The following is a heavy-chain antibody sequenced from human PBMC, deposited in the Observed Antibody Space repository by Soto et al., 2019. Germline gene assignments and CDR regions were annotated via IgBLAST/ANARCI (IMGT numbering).Heavy chain of an antibody. V-gene: IGHV4-59*01. D-gene: IGHD6-13*01. CDR2: VSSTGST. J-gene: IGHJ4*02. CDR3: ARGGGSPYHNHEFDF. Sequence: HVQLQESGPGLVKPSETLSLTCTVSGASITQYYWNWIRQSPGKGLAWIVSVSSTGSTGYTPSLTRRVTVSLDPPKNQLAVPLHSVSAADTAVYLCARGGGSPYHNHEFDFWGQGTLVTVSS. CDR1: GASITQYY.